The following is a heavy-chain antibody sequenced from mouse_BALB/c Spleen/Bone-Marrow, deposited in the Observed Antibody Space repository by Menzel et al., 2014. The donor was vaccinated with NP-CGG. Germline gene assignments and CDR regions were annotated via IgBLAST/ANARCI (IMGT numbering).Heavy chain of an antibody. CDR1: GDSITSGY. CDR2: ISYSGST. Sequence: EVKLLESGPSLVKPSQTLSLTCSVTGDSITSGYWNWVRKFPGNKLEYMGYISYSGSTHYNPSLKSRISITRDTSKNQYYLQMNSVTTEDTATYYCARYKGYYDHDGDYFDYWGQGTTLTVSS. CDR3: ARYKGYYDHDGDYFDY. V-gene: IGHV3-8*02. D-gene: IGHD2-4*01. J-gene: IGHJ2*01.